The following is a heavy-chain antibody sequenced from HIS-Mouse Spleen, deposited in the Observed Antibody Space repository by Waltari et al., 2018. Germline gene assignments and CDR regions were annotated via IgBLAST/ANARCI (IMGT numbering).Heavy chain of an antibody. CDR3: AKDKHHAFDY. J-gene: IGHJ4*02. V-gene: IGHV3-30*18. Sequence: QVQLVESGGGVVQPGRCLRLSCAASGFTFSVYGMHWVRQAPGKGLEWVAVISYDGSNKYYADSVKGRFTISRDNSKNTLYLQMNSLRAEDTAVYYCAKDKHHAFDYWGQGTLVTVSS. CDR2: ISYDGSNK. CDR1: GFTFSVYG.